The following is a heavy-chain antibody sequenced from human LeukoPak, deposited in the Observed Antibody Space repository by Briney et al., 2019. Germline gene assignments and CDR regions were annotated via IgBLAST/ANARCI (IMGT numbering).Heavy chain of an antibody. D-gene: IGHD2-2*01. V-gene: IGHV4-30-4*01. CDR2: IYYSGRT. J-gene: IGHJ4*02. CDR3: AALQRPAAIDY. CDR1: GGSISSGDYY. Sequence: SQTLSLTCTVSGGSISSGDYYWSWIRQPPGKGLEWIGYIYYSGRTYYNPSLKSRVTISVDTSKNQFSLNLTSVTAAGTAVYYCAALQRPAAIDYWGQGTLVTVSS.